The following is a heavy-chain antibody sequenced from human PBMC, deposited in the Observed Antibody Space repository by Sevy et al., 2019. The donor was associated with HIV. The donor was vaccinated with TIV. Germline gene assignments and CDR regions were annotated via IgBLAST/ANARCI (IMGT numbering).Heavy chain of an antibody. D-gene: IGHD1-1*01. CDR3: XXXXXXXXXXXXXGTGIFDF. V-gene: IGHV3-9*01. J-gene: IGHJ4*02. CDR1: GFTFDEYG. CDR2: INWNSGNI. Sequence: GGSLRLSCAASGFTFDEYGMHWVRQAPGKGLEWVSGINWNSGNIGYADSVKGRFTISRDNAKNSLYLQMNSLRAEDXXXXXXXXXXXXXXXXXXXGTGIFDFWGQGTLVTVSS.